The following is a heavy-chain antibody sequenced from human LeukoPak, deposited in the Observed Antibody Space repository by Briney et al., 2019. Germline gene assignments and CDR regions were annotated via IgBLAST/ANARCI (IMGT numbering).Heavy chain of an antibody. Sequence: PGRSLRLSCAASGFTFSSYGMRWVRQAPGKGLEWVAVISYDGSNKYYADSVKGRFTISRDNSKNTLYLQMNSLRAEDTAVYYCAKSDFGPPSSWWGIDYWGQGTLVTVSS. CDR3: AKSDFGPPSSWWGIDY. CDR1: GFTFSSYG. CDR2: ISYDGSNK. D-gene: IGHD6-13*01. V-gene: IGHV3-30*18. J-gene: IGHJ4*02.